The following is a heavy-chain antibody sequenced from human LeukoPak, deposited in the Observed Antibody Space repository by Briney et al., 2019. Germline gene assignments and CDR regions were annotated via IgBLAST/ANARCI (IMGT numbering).Heavy chain of an antibody. Sequence: ASETLSLTCAVYGGSFSGYYWSWIRQPPGKGLEWIGEINHSGSTNYNPSLKSRVTISVDTSKNQFSLKLSSVTAADTAVYYCARGRTQLWLRRGFDYWGQGTLVTVSS. CDR2: INHSGST. CDR1: GGSFSGYY. V-gene: IGHV4-34*01. J-gene: IGHJ4*02. D-gene: IGHD5-18*01. CDR3: ARGRTQLWLRRGFDY.